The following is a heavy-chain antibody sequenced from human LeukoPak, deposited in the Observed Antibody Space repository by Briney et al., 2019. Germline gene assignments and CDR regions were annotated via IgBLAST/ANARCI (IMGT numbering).Heavy chain of an antibody. V-gene: IGHV1-18*01. D-gene: IGHD6-25*01. CDR3: AEGAKSGLHY. CDR1: GYDFISYG. J-gene: IGHJ4*02. Sequence: ASGKVSCKASGYDFISYGFTWVRQAPGRGLEWMGWISAYNGNTNYAPSLQARVSMTTDASASTVSIEVTSLTPDDTAVYYCAEGAKSGLHYWGQGTLVTVSS. CDR2: ISAYNGNT.